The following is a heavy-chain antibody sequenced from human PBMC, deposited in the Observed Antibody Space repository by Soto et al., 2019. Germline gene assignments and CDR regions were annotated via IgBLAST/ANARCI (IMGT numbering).Heavy chain of an antibody. CDR1: GVTFSSYA. CDR3: AKDGSWDGGGGES. J-gene: IGHJ4*02. V-gene: IGHV1-69*18. Sequence: QVQLVQSGAEVKKPGSSVKVSCSASGVTFSSYAFTWVRQAPGQGLEWMGNIIPVFRTSTYAQRFQGRLSISADESTNTGYMELSSLRSEETAGYFCAKDGSWDGGGGESWGQGTLVIVSS. D-gene: IGHD3-16*01. CDR2: IIPVFRTS.